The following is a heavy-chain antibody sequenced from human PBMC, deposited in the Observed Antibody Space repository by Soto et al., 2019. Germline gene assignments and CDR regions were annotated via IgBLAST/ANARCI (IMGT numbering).Heavy chain of an antibody. J-gene: IGHJ6*03. CDR3: ARDRIVTASLVYYYYYYMDV. V-gene: IGHV3-7*01. CDR1: GFTFSSYW. Sequence: GGSLRLSCAASGFTFSSYWMSWVRQAPGKGLEWVANIKQDGSEKYYVDSVKGRFTISRDNAKNSLYLQMNSLRAEDTAVYYCARDRIVTASLVYYYYYYMDVWGKGTTVTVSS. D-gene: IGHD2-21*02. CDR2: IKQDGSEK.